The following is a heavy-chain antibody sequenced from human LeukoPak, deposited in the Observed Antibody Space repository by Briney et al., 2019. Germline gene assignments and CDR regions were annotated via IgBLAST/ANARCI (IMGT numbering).Heavy chain of an antibody. J-gene: IGHJ5*02. Sequence: PSQTLSLTCTVSGGSISSGGYYWSWIRQHPGKGLEWIGYIYYSGSTYYNPSLKSRVTISVDTSKNQFSLKLSSVTAADTAVYYCAPLQSDYGGNDWFDPWGQGTLVTVSS. CDR3: APLQSDYGGNDWFDP. V-gene: IGHV4-31*03. CDR2: IYYSGST. CDR1: GGSISSGGYY. D-gene: IGHD4-23*01.